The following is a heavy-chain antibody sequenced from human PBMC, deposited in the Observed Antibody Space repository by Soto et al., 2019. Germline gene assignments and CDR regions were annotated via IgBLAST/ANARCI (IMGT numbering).Heavy chain of an antibody. J-gene: IGHJ4*02. CDR2: ISRSGTI. CDR3: VREDSSDVVDY. Sequence: EVQLVQSGGGLVQPGGSLRLSCVASGFTFSSYDMNWVRQAPGKGLEWLSFISRSGTIYYADFPKGRFTVSRDNAKNSLYLQMNSLRVEDTAVYYCVREDSSDVVDYWGQGTLVTVSP. D-gene: IGHD2-15*01. CDR1: GFTFSSYD. V-gene: IGHV3-48*03.